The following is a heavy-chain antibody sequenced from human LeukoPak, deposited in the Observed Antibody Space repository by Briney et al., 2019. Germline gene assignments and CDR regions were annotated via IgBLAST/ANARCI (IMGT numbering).Heavy chain of an antibody. CDR3: ARGWIQLWSFVY. J-gene: IGHJ4*02. CDR1: GFTFSSYW. V-gene: IGHV3-7*01. CDR2: IKQDGSDK. Sequence: PGGSLRLSCAASGFTFSSYWMSWVRQAPGKGLEWVANIKQDGSDKYYVDSVKGRFTISRDNVKNSLYLQMNSLRAEDTAVYYCARGWIQLWSFVYWGQGTLVTVSS. D-gene: IGHD5-18*01.